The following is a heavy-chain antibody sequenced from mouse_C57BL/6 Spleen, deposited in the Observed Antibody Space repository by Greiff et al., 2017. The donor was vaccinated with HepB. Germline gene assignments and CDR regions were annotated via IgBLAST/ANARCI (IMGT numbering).Heavy chain of an antibody. J-gene: IGHJ4*01. CDR2: INPNNGGT. CDR3: ARGRYYAMDY. CDR1: GYTFTDYN. Sequence: VQLKESGPELVKPGASVKMSCKASGYTFTDYNIHWVKQSHGKSLEWIGYINPNNGGTSYNQKFKGKATLTVNKSSSTAYMELRSLTSEDSAVYYCARGRYYAMDYWGQGTSVTVSS. V-gene: IGHV1-22*01.